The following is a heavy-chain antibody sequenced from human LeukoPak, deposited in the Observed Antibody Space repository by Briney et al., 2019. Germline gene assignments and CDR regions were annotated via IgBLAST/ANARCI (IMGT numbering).Heavy chain of an antibody. CDR2: ISSSGSTK. CDR1: GFTFSSYE. Sequence: GGSLRLSCAASGFTFSSYEMNWVRQAPEKGLEWVSSISSSGSTKYYADSLKGRFTISRDNARNSLYLQMNSLRAEDTAVYYCHYDSSGLDAFDIWGQGTMVTVSS. CDR3: HYDSSGLDAFDI. J-gene: IGHJ3*02. D-gene: IGHD3-22*01. V-gene: IGHV3-48*03.